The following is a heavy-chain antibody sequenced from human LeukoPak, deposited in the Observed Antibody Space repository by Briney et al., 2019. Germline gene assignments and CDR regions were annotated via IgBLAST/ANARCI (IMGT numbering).Heavy chain of an antibody. CDR2: ISSSSSYI. J-gene: IGHJ3*02. D-gene: IGHD2-2*02. V-gene: IGHV3-21*01. Sequence: GRTLRLSCAASGFTFSSYSMNWVRQAPGKGLEWVSSISSSSSYIYYADSVKGRFTISRDNPKNTLYLQMNSLRAEDTAVYYCARDRIPAAITGDAFDIWGQGTMVTVSS. CDR1: GFTFSSYS. CDR3: ARDRIPAAITGDAFDI.